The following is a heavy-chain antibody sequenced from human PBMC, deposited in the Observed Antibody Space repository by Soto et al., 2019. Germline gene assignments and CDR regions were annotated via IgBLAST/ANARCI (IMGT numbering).Heavy chain of an antibody. CDR2: ISSSSSTI. CDR1: GFTFSSYS. Sequence: EVQLVESGGGLVQPGGSLRLSCAASGFTFSSYSMNWVRQAPGKGLEWVSYISSSSSTIYYADSVKGRFTISRDNAKNSLYLQMNRLRDEDTAVYYCGRGGYCGGGSCYWYYFDYWGQGTLVTVYS. CDR3: GRGGYCGGGSCYWYYFDY. V-gene: IGHV3-48*02. J-gene: IGHJ4*02. D-gene: IGHD2-15*01.